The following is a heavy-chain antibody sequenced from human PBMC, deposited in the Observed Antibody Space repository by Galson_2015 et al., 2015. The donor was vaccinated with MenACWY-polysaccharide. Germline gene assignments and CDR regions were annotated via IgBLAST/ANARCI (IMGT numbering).Heavy chain of an antibody. CDR2: IKSRADSGTT. CDR1: GFTFTSAW. V-gene: IGHV3-15*01. J-gene: IGHJ4*02. D-gene: IGHD3-22*01. Sequence: SLRLSCAVSGFTFTSAWMSWVRQAPGKGLEWVGLIKSRADSGTTDYGAPVKGRFTISRDDSKNTLYLQMNSLRTEDTAVYYCTTVFHYDSSDPLDFWGQGTLVTVSS. CDR3: TTVFHYDSSDPLDF.